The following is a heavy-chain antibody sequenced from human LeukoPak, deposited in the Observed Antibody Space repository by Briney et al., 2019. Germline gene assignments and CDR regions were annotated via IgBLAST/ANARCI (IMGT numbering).Heavy chain of an antibody. Sequence: AAVKVSCKASGYTFTGYYMHWGRQGPGQGLGWMGWINPNSGGTNYAQKFKRRVTMTRDTSISTAYMELSRLTSDDTAVYYCASRSSTSTMGVDPWGQGTLVTVSS. D-gene: IGHD2-2*01. CDR2: INPNSGGT. CDR1: GYTFTGYY. J-gene: IGHJ5*02. V-gene: IGHV1-2*02. CDR3: ASRSSTSTMGVDP.